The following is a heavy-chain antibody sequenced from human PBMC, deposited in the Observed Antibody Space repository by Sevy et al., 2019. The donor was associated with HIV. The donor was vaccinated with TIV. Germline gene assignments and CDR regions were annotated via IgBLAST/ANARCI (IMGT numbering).Heavy chain of an antibody. CDR3: ARDIGGLGSF. D-gene: IGHD3-16*01. J-gene: IGHJ6*02. Sequence: GGSLRLSCAASGFTFSSYWMHWVRQAPGKGLVWVSRSNEDGSTTNYADSVKSRFTISRDNAKNTLYLQMHSLRAEDTAVYYCARDIGGLGSFWGQGTTVTVSS. CDR2: SNEDGSTT. CDR1: GFTFSSYW. V-gene: IGHV3-74*01.